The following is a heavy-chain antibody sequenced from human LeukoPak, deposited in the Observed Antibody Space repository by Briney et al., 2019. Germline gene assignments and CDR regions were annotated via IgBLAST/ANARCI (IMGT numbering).Heavy chain of an antibody. J-gene: IGHJ4*02. D-gene: IGHD6-19*01. Sequence: SETLSLTCTVSGGSISSYYWSWIRQPAGKGLEWIGYIYYSGSTNYNPSLKSRVTISVDTSKNQFSLKLSSVTAADTAVYYCARMGPYSSGSGDWGQGTLVTVSS. CDR2: IYYSGST. CDR3: ARMGPYSSGSGD. CDR1: GGSISSYY. V-gene: IGHV4-59*08.